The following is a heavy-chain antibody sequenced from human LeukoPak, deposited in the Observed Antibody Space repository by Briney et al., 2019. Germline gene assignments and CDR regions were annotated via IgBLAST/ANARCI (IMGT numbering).Heavy chain of an antibody. CDR2: IRSTGDST. J-gene: IGHJ3*02. D-gene: IGHD3-22*01. Sequence: GGSLRLSCAASGFTFSSYAITWVRQAPGKGLEWVSSIRSTGDSTFYADSVKGRFTMSRDNSKNTLYLQMNSLRVEDTAVYYCARKWLDAFDIWGQGTMVTVSS. CDR1: GFTFSSYA. V-gene: IGHV3-23*01. CDR3: ARKWLDAFDI.